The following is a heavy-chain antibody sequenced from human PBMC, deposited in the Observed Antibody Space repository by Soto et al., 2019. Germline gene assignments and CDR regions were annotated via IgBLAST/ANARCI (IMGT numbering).Heavy chain of an antibody. V-gene: IGHV4-30-2*01. J-gene: IGHJ4*02. Sequence: QLQLQESGSGLVKPSQTLSLTCAVSGGSISSGGYSWSWIRQPPGKGLEWIGYSYHSGSTYYNPALKSRVTISVDRSKILLSLNLSSVTAADTAVYYCARGMTTVTTYDYWGQGTLVTVSS. CDR3: ARGMTTVTTYDY. CDR1: GGSISSGGYS. D-gene: IGHD4-4*01. CDR2: SYHSGST.